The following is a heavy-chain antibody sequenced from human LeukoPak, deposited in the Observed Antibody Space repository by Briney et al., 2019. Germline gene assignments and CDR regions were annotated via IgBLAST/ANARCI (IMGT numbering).Heavy chain of an antibody. Sequence: SETLSLTCTVSGGSISSSNFYWGWIRQPPGKGLEWIGSVYYSGSTYYSPSLKSRVTISVDTSRNQFSLKLSSVTAADTAVYYCAGSVAGHLDTLDIWGQGTMVTVSS. CDR2: VYYSGST. CDR3: AGSVAGHLDTLDI. V-gene: IGHV4-39*01. CDR1: GGSISSSNFY. J-gene: IGHJ3*02. D-gene: IGHD6-19*01.